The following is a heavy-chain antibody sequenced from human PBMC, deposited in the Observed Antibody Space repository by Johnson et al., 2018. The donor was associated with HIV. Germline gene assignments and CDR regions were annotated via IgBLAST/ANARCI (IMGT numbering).Heavy chain of an antibody. CDR2: IFSVGNT. J-gene: IGHJ3*01. Sequence: EKLVESGGGLVQSGESLRLSCAASGITVNTNYMSWVRRAPGKGLEWVSVIFSVGNTYYADSVKGRFTISRDNSRNRLYLQMDSLRHEDTAVYYCARDGRELGTRGGFGVWGPGAVVTVSS. D-gene: IGHD2-8*02. CDR1: GITVNTNY. CDR3: ARDGRELGTRGGFGV. V-gene: IGHV3-66*02.